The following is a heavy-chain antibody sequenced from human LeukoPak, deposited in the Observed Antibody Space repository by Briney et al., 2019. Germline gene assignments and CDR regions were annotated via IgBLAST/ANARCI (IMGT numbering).Heavy chain of an antibody. D-gene: IGHD3-22*01. CDR3: ARASYYYDGSGYYTYYFDY. V-gene: IGHV4-61*01. Sequence: SETLSLTCTVSGGSVSSGSYYWSWIRQPPGKGLEWIGYIYYSGSTNYNPSLKSRVTISVDTSKNQFSLKLSSVTAADTAVYYCARASYYYDGSGYYTYYFDYWGQGTLVTVSS. CDR2: IYYSGST. CDR1: GGSVSSGSYY. J-gene: IGHJ4*02.